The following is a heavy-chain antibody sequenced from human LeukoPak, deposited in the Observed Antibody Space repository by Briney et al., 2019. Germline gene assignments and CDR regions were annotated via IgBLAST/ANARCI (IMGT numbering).Heavy chain of an antibody. J-gene: IGHJ4*02. Sequence: SETLSLTCTVSGGSISSSSYYWGWIRQPPGKGLEWIGSIYYSGSTYYNPSLKSRVTISVDTSKNQFSLQLRSVTAADTAVYYCARDRYYEPLDYWGQGTLVTVST. CDR2: IYYSGST. D-gene: IGHD3-22*01. V-gene: IGHV4-39*07. CDR3: ARDRYYEPLDY. CDR1: GGSISSSSYY.